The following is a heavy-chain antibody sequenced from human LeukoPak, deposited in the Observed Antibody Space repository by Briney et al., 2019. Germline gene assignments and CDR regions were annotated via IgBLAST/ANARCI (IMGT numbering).Heavy chain of an antibody. Sequence: GGSLRLSCAASGFTFSSYAMSWVRQAPGKGLEWVSAISGSGGSTSYADSVKGRFTISRDNSKNTLYLQMNSLRAEDTAVYYCAQPRDTYYYDSSGYSLDYWGQGTMVTVSS. J-gene: IGHJ4*02. CDR1: GFTFSSYA. CDR3: AQPRDTYYYDSSGYSLDY. V-gene: IGHV3-23*01. D-gene: IGHD3-22*01. CDR2: ISGSGGST.